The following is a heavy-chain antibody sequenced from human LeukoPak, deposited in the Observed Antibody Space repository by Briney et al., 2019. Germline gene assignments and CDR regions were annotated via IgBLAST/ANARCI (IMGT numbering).Heavy chain of an antibody. CDR2: ISWDGGST. Sequence: GGSLRLSCAASGFTFDDYTMHWVRQAPGKGLEWVSLISWDGGSTYYADSVKGRFTISRDNSKNSLYLQMNSLRTEDTALYYCAKDIDGRSTGYYMDVWGKGTTVTVSS. J-gene: IGHJ6*03. CDR1: GFTFDDYT. D-gene: IGHD2-2*01. CDR3: AKDIDGRSTGYYMDV. V-gene: IGHV3-43*01.